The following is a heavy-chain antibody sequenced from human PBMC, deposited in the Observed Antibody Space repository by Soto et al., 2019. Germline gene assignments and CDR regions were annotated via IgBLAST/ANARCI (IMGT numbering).Heavy chain of an antibody. CDR3: AKGGYCSGGSCYSNAFDI. J-gene: IGHJ3*02. CDR1: GFTFSSYA. Sequence: SGGSLRLSCAASGFTFSSYAMSWVRQAPGKGLEWVSAISGSGGSTYYADSVKGRFTISRDNSKNTLYLQMNSLRAEDTAVYYCAKGGYCSGGSCYSNAFDIWGQGTMVTVSS. V-gene: IGHV3-23*01. CDR2: ISGSGGST. D-gene: IGHD2-15*01.